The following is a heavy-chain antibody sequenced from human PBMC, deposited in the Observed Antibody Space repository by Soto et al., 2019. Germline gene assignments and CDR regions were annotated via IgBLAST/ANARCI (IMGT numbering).Heavy chain of an antibody. V-gene: IGHV4-31*03. D-gene: IGHD6-13*01. Sequence: SETLSLTCTVSGGSISSGGYYWSWIRQHPGKGLEWIGYIYYSGSTYYNPSLKSRVTMSVDTSKNQFSLKLSSVTAADTAVYYCARDSRQLTQGWFDPWGQGTLVTVSS. CDR3: ARDSRQLTQGWFDP. J-gene: IGHJ5*02. CDR1: GGSISSGGYY. CDR2: IYYSGST.